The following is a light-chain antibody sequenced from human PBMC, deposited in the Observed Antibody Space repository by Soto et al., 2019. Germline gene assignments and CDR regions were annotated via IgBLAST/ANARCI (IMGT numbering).Light chain of an antibody. J-gene: IGKJ5*01. CDR2: KVS. CDR3: MQGTHWPPIT. Sequence: DVVLTQSPLSMPVTLGQPASISCRSTQSLVYSDGNIYLNWFQQRPGQSPRRLIYKVSSRDAGVPDIFSGSGSGTDFTLKISRVEAEDVGVYYCMQGTHWPPITFGQGTRLEIK. V-gene: IGKV2-30*01. CDR1: QSLVYSDGNIY.